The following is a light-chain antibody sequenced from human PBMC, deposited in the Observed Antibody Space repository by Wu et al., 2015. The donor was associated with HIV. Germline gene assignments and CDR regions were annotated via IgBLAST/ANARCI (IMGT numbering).Light chain of an antibody. Sequence: EIVLTQSPGTLSLSPGERATLSCRASQSVSSNLAWYQHKPGQAPRLLIYGASTRATGIPARFGGSGSGTEFTLTISNMQSEDFAVYYCQQYNNWPPYTFGQGTKLEIK. CDR3: QQYNNWPPYT. CDR1: QSVSSN. V-gene: IGKV3-15*01. CDR2: GAS. J-gene: IGKJ2*01.